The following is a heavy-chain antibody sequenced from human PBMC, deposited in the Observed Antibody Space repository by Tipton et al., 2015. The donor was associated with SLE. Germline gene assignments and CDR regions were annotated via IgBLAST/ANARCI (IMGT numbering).Heavy chain of an antibody. CDR1: GGSITNHY. CDR2: IHYSGTT. V-gene: IGHV4-59*08. CDR3: AGLGDFWSGPLDY. D-gene: IGHD3-3*01. J-gene: IGHJ4*02. Sequence: TLSLTCTVSGGSITNHYWNWIRQPPGKGLEWIGYIHYSGTTHDNPSLKSRVTMSVDMSKNQFSLRLNSVTAADTAVYYCAGLGDFWSGPLDYWGQGTLVTVS.